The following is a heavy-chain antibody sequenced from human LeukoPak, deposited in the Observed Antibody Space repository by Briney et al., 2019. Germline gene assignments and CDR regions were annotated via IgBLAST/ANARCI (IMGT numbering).Heavy chain of an antibody. CDR2: ISYDGSNK. Sequence: GGSLRLSCAASGFTFSSYAMHWVRRAPGKGLEWVAVISYDGSNKYYADSVKGRFTISRDNSKNTLYLQMNSLRAEDTAVYYCARGRTPYDFWSGYGYWGQGTLVTVSS. D-gene: IGHD3-3*01. CDR3: ARGRTPYDFWSGYGY. V-gene: IGHV3-30-3*01. J-gene: IGHJ4*02. CDR1: GFTFSSYA.